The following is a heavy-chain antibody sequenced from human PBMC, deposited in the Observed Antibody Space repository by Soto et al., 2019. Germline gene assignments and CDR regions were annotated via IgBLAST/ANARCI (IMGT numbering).Heavy chain of an antibody. V-gene: IGHV3-23*01. CDR3: EKGSLGVDRGGYFDY. D-gene: IGHD3-10*01. CDR2: ISGSGGST. Sequence: GGSLRLSCAASGFTFSSYAMSWVRQAPGKGLEWVSAISGSGGSTYYADSVKGRFTISRDNSKNTLYLQMNSLRAEDTAVYYCEKGSLGVDRGGYFDYWGQGTLVTVSS. CDR1: GFTFSSYA. J-gene: IGHJ4*02.